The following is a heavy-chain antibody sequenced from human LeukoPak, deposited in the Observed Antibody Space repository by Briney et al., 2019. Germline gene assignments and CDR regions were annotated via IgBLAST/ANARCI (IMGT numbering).Heavy chain of an antibody. CDR3: ARTTYYDFWTGDPYSDY. CDR2: INPNSGGT. CDR1: GYTFTGYY. J-gene: IGHJ4*02. D-gene: IGHD3-3*01. V-gene: IGHV1-2*02. Sequence: GASVKVSCKASGYTFTGYYMHWERQAPGQGLEWMGWINPNSGGTNYAQKFQGRVTMTRDTSISTAYMELSRLRSDDTAVYYCARTTYYDFWTGDPYSDYWGQGTLVTVSS.